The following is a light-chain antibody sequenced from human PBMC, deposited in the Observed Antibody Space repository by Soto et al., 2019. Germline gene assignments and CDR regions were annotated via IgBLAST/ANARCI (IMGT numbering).Light chain of an antibody. CDR1: SSDVGGYNY. J-gene: IGLJ1*01. V-gene: IGLV2-14*01. Sequence: QSVLTQPASVSGSPGQSITISCPGPSSDVGGYNYVPWHQQPPGKAPILMIYEFSNRPSGVSDRFSGSTSGDTASLTISGLQAEDEADYYCSSYTSSSTRVFGTGTKVTVL. CDR3: SSYTSSSTRV. CDR2: EFS.